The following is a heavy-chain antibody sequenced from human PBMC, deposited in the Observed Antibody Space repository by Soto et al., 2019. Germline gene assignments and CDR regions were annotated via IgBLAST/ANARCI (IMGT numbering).Heavy chain of an antibody. Sequence: ASVKVSCKASGYTSTSYGISWVRQAPGQGLEWMGWISAYNGNTNYAQKLQGRVTMTTDTSTSTAYMELRSLRSDDTAVYYCARDPRTGTTHPSPIDYWGQGTLVTVSS. CDR2: ISAYNGNT. J-gene: IGHJ4*02. CDR3: ARDPRTGTTHPSPIDY. V-gene: IGHV1-18*04. CDR1: GYTSTSYG. D-gene: IGHD1-1*01.